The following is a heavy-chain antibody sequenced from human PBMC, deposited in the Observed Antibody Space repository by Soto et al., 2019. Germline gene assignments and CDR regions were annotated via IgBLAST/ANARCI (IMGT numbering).Heavy chain of an antibody. V-gene: IGHV4-59*08. Sequence: QVQLQESGPGLVKPSETLSLTCTVSGGSISSYFWSWIRQPPGKGLEWIAYIYYSGSTNYNPSLKSRVTISIDTSKNQFSLKLSSVTAADTAVYYCARQSGYSSGWYPDWGHGTLVTVSS. CDR2: IYYSGST. D-gene: IGHD6-19*01. J-gene: IGHJ4*01. CDR1: GGSISSYF. CDR3: ARQSGYSSGWYPD.